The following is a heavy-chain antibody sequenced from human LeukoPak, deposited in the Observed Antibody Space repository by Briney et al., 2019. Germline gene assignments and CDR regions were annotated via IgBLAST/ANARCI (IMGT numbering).Heavy chain of an antibody. Sequence: PGGSLRLSCAASGFTFSSYAMSWVRQAPGKGLEWVANIKQDGSEKYYVDSVKGRFTISRDNAKNSLYLQMNSPRAEDTAVYYCARVYSGSSAYYYYYYMDVWGKGTTVTVSS. V-gene: IGHV3-7*01. D-gene: IGHD6-6*01. J-gene: IGHJ6*03. CDR2: IKQDGSEK. CDR3: ARVYSGSSAYYYYYYMDV. CDR1: GFTFSSYA.